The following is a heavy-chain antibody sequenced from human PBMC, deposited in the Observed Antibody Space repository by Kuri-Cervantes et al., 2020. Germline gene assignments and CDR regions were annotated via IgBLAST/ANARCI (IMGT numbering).Heavy chain of an antibody. Sequence: ESLKISCAVYGGSFSGYYWSWIRQPPGKGLEWIGEINNSGSTNYNPSLKSRVTISVDTSKNQFSLKLCSVTTADTAVYYGAYIRAVAGTRLYCYYYGMDVWGQGTTVTVSS. D-gene: IGHD6-19*01. J-gene: IGHJ6*02. CDR2: INNSGST. V-gene: IGHV4-34*01. CDR1: GGSFSGYY. CDR3: AYIRAVAGTRLYCYYYGMDV.